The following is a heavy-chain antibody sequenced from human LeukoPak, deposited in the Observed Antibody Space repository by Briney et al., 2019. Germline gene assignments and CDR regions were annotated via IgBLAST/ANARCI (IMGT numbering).Heavy chain of an antibody. CDR3: ARCTTASSGWCNWLDP. J-gene: IGHJ5*02. CDR2: INPNSGGT. Sequence: ASVKVSCKASGYTFTGYYMHWVRQAPGQGLEWMGWINPNSGGTNYAQKFQGRVTMTRDTSISTAYMKLSRLRSDDTAVYYCARCTTASSGWCNWLDPWGQGTLVTVSS. V-gene: IGHV1-2*02. D-gene: IGHD3-22*01. CDR1: GYTFTGYY.